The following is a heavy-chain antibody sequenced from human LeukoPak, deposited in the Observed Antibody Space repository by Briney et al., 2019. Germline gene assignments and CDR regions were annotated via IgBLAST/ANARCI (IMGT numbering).Heavy chain of an antibody. CDR2: ISGSGGSA. CDR3: AKASSSIRPFDY. V-gene: IGHV3-23*01. CDR1: GFTFSSYA. D-gene: IGHD3-10*01. Sequence: PGRSLRLSCAASGFTFSSYAMSWVRQAPRKGLEWVSAISGSGGSAYYADSVKGRFTISRDNSKNTLYLQMNSLRAEDTAVYYCAKASSSIRPFDYWGQGTLVTVSS. J-gene: IGHJ4*02.